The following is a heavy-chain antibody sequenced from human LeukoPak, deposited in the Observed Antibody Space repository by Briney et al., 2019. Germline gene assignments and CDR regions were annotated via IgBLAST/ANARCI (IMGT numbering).Heavy chain of an antibody. CDR1: GDSVSSNSAA. CDR3: ARERQLWSAEGSPFDY. CDR2: TYCRSKWYN. D-gene: IGHD5-18*01. Sequence: SQTLSLTCAISGDSVSSNSAAWNWIRQSPSRGLEWLGRTYCRSKWYNDYAVSVKSRITINPDTSKNQFSLQLNSVTPEDTAVYYCARERQLWSAEGSPFDYWGQGTLVTVSS. J-gene: IGHJ4*02. V-gene: IGHV6-1*01.